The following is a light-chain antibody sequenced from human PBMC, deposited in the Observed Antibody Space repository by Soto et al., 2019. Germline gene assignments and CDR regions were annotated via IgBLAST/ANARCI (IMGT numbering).Light chain of an antibody. CDR3: LQHNSYPRT. CDR1: QSVNNN. Sequence: EIVMPQSPATLSVSPGEGATLSCRSSQSVNNNYLAWYQQKPGQAPRLLTYGASTRATGIPTRFSGSGSGTEFTLTISSLQPEDFATYYCLQHNSYPRTFGQGTKVDIK. V-gene: IGKV3-15*01. CDR2: GAS. J-gene: IGKJ1*01.